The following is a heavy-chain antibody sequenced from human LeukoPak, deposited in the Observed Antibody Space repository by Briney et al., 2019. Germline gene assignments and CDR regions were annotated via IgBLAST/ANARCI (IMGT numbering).Heavy chain of an antibody. D-gene: IGHD6-19*01. CDR3: ATGYTSGTRIDY. Sequence: GGSLRLSCAASGFTFSAFSMNWVRQAPGKGLEWVSAISSSSSDIYYTDSMKGRFTISRDNANNFLYLQVSSLRAEDTAVYYCATGYTSGTRIDYWGQGTLVTVSS. V-gene: IGHV3-21*01. CDR2: ISSSSSDI. J-gene: IGHJ4*02. CDR1: GFTFSAFS.